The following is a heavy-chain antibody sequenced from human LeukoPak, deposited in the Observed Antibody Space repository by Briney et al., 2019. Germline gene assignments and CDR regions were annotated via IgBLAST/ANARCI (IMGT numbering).Heavy chain of an antibody. CDR2: ITYDGCYN. J-gene: IGHJ4*02. D-gene: IGHD3-10*01. CDR1: GFTFSTYG. CDR3: ARDLSPVVRASPMGY. Sequence: PGTSLRLSCAASGFTFSTYGMHWVRQAPGKGLEWVALITYDGCYNYSSDSVKGRFTISSDTSKNTLSLQMNSLRAEDTAVYYCARDLSPVVRASPMGYWGQGTLVTVSS. V-gene: IGHV3-30*03.